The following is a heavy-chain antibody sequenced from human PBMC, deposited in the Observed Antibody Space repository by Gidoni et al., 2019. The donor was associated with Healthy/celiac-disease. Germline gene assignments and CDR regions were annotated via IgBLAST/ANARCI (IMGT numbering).Heavy chain of an antibody. CDR2: ISYDGSNK. Sequence: QVQLVEPGGGVVQPGRSLGITGAASGFTCSSYGMHWVRQAPGKGLEWVAVISYDGSNKYYADSVKGRFTISRDNSKSTLYLQMNSLRAEDTAVYYCARDMTTGRYYYYGMDVWGQGTTVTVSS. J-gene: IGHJ6*02. CDR1: GFTCSSYG. D-gene: IGHD4-4*01. V-gene: IGHV3-30*03. CDR3: ARDMTTGRYYYYGMDV.